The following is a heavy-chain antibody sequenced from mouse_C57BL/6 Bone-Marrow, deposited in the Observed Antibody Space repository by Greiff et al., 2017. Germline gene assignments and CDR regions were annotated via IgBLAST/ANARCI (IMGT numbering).Heavy chain of an antibody. CDR2: FYPGSGSI. CDR3: ARHEDRRATVVGAMDY. D-gene: IGHD1-1*01. V-gene: IGHV1-62-2*01. Sequence: VKLLESGAELVKPGASVKLSCKASGYTFTEYTIHWVKQRSGQGLEWIGWFYPGSGSIKYNEKFKDKATLTADKSSSTVYMELSRLTSEDSAVYFCARHEDRRATVVGAMDYWGQGTSVTVSS. CDR1: GYTFTEYT. J-gene: IGHJ4*01.